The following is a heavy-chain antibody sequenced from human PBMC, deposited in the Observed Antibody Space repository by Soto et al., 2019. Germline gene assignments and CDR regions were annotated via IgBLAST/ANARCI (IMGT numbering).Heavy chain of an antibody. Sequence: GASVKVSCKVSGYTLTELSMHWVRQAHGKGLEWMGGFDPEDGETIYAQKFQGRVTMTEDTSTDTAYMELSSLRSEDTAVYYCATDPSSQGIAARPWWFDPWGQGTLVTVSS. CDR1: GYTLTELS. CDR2: FDPEDGET. J-gene: IGHJ5*02. D-gene: IGHD6-6*01. V-gene: IGHV1-24*01. CDR3: ATDPSSQGIAARPWWFDP.